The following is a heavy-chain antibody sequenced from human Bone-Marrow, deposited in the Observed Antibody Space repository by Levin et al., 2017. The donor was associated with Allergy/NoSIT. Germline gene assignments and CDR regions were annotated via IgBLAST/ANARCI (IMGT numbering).Heavy chain of an antibody. CDR2: ISTSGMTI. CDR1: GFTFSDYY. D-gene: IGHD6-6*01. V-gene: IGHV3-11*01. CDR3: ARDRRQLGQSLH. J-gene: IGHJ4*02. Sequence: GGSLRLSCTASGFTFSDYYMTWIRQSPGKGLEWVSYISTSGMTIYYADSVKGRFTISRDNAKNSLSLQMDSLRVDDTAVYYCARDRRQLGQSLHWGQGTLVTVSS.